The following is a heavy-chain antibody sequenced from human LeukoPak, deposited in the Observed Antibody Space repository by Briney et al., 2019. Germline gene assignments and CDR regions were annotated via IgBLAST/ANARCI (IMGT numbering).Heavy chain of an antibody. V-gene: IGHV3-48*04. CDR3: ASPPEGGGYGRHAEIDDAFDI. Sequence: GGSLRLSCAASGFTFSSYSMNWVRQAPGKGLEWVSYISSSSSTIYYADSVKGRFTISRDNAKNSLYLQMNSLRAEDTAVYYCASPPEGGGYGRHAEIDDAFDIWGQGTMVTVSS. CDR2: ISSSSSTI. D-gene: IGHD5-12*01. CDR1: GFTFSSYS. J-gene: IGHJ3*02.